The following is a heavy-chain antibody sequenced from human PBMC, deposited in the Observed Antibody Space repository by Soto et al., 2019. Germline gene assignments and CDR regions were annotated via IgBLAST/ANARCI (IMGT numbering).Heavy chain of an antibody. CDR2: IYYSGST. Sequence: LSLTCTVSGGSISSGGNFWSWIRQHPGKGLEWIGYIYYSGSTYYNPSLKSRVSMPVDTSMNQFFLNLSSVTAADTAVYFCARFYGEFGNVSNWFDPWGQGTLVTVYS. CDR1: GGSISSGGNF. V-gene: IGHV4-31*03. CDR3: ARFYGEFGNVSNWFDP. D-gene: IGHD4-17*01. J-gene: IGHJ5*02.